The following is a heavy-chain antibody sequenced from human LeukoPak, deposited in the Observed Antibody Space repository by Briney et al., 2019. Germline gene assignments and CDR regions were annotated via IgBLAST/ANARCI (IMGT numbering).Heavy chain of an antibody. CDR1: GFTFSSYW. J-gene: IGHJ4*02. V-gene: IGHV3-74*01. CDR3: VTSPREYSFFGN. D-gene: IGHD2-15*01. CDR2: INTDGSGT. Sequence: GGSLRLSCAASGFTFSSYWMHWVRQAPGKGLVWISRINTDGSGTYYADSLKDRFTISRDNAKSTLYLQMNSLRADDTAAYYCVTSPREYSFFGNWGQGSLVTVSS.